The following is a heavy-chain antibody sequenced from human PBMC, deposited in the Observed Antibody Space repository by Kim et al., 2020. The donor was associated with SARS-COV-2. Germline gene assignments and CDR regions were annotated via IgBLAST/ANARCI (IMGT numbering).Heavy chain of an antibody. CDR1: GYTLTELS. V-gene: IGHV1-24*01. J-gene: IGHJ5*02. Sequence: ASVKVSCKVSGYTLTELSMHWVRQAPGKGLEWMGGFDPEDGETIYAQKFQGRVTMTEDTSTDTAYMELSSLRSEDTAVYYCATKPGGSQLRYFGALWFDPWGQGTLVTVSS. CDR2: FDPEDGET. CDR3: ATKPGGSQLRYFGALWFDP. D-gene: IGHD3-9*01.